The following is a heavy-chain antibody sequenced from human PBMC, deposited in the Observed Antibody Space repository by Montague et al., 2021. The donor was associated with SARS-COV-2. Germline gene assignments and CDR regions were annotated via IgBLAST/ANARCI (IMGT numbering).Heavy chain of an antibody. D-gene: IGHD4-17*01. CDR3: AHSYGDYLFDY. V-gene: IGHV2-5*08. Sequence: PALVKPTQTLTLTCTFSGFSLSTSGMCVSWIRQPPGKALEWLALIYWDDDKRYSPSLKRRLTITKDTSKNQVVLTMTNMDPVDTATCYCAHSYGDYLFDYWGQGTLVTVSS. CDR2: IYWDDDK. J-gene: IGHJ4*02. CDR1: GFSLSTSGMC.